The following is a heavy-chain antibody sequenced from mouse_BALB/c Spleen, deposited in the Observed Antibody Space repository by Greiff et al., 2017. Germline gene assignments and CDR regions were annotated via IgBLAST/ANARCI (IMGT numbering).Heavy chain of an antibody. J-gene: IGHJ1*01. D-gene: IGHD4-1*01. Sequence: EVKLMESGGGLVKPGGSLKLSCATSGFTFTDYYMSWVRQPPGKALEWLGFIRNKANGYTTEYSASVKGRFTISRDNSQSILYLQMNTLRAEDSATYYCATLGRGDWYFDVWGAGTTVTVSS. CDR1: GFTFTDYY. CDR2: IRNKANGYTT. CDR3: ATLGRGDWYFDV. V-gene: IGHV7-3*02.